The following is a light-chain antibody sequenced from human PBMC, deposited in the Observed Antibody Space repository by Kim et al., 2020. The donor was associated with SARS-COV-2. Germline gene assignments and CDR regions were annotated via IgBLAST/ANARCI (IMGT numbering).Light chain of an antibody. Sequence: EIVLTQSPDTLSLSPGETATLSCRASQSVSRSLAWYQQKPGQAPSLLIYDASYRATGIPARFSGSGSETDFTLTINSLEPEDVAVYFCKRRTIFGGGTQVDIK. CDR1: QSVSRS. V-gene: IGKV3-11*01. CDR3: KRRTI. J-gene: IGKJ4*01. CDR2: DAS.